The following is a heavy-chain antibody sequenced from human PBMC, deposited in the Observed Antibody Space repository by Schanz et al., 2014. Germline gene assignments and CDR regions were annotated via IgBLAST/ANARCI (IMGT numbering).Heavy chain of an antibody. D-gene: IGHD3-10*01. CDR1: GITFSSHS. J-gene: IGHJ4*02. CDR3: ARWFLIRGVILDS. Sequence: EVQLVESGGGLVQPGGSLRLSCTASGITFSSHSFNWVRQAPGKGLEWISYITYNGGTIYYADSMKGRFTVSRDNAENALYLQMNSLRAEDTAMYYCARWFLIRGVILDSWGQGTLVTVSS. CDR2: ITYNGGTI. V-gene: IGHV3-48*01.